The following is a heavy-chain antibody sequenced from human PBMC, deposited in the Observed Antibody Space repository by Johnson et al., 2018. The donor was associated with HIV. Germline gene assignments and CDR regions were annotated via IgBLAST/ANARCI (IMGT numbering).Heavy chain of an antibody. CDR3: AKKGGLYSSSGDEFHI. Sequence: QVQLMESGGGVVQPGRSLRLSCAASGFTFSNYAMHWVRQAPDKGLEWVAVISYDGSNKYYADSVKGRFTISRDNSKNTLYLQMNRLRAEDTAVYYCAKKGGLYSSSGDEFHIWGQGTMVTVSS. V-gene: IGHV3-30*18. J-gene: IGHJ3*02. D-gene: IGHD6-6*01. CDR1: GFTFSNYA. CDR2: ISYDGSNK.